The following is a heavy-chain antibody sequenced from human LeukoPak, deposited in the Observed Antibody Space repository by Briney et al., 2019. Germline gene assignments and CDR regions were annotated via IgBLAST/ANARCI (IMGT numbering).Heavy chain of an antibody. CDR3: AKCPYYPYYYHYMDV. CDR2: VYYSGST. Sequence: SETLSLTCTVSGGSISSSSYYWGWIRQPPGKGLEWIGSVYYSGSTHYNPSLKSRATMSVDTSKSHFSLNLSSVTAADTAVYYCAKCPYYPYYYHYMDVWGKGTTVIVSS. CDR1: GGSISSSSYY. J-gene: IGHJ6*03. D-gene: IGHD2/OR15-2a*01. V-gene: IGHV4-39*07.